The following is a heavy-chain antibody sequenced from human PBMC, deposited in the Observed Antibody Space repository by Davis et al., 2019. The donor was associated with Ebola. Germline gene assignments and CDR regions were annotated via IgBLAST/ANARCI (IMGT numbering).Heavy chain of an antibody. J-gene: IGHJ4*02. D-gene: IGHD2-21*01. V-gene: IGHV3-48*02. Sequence: SVKGRFTISRDNAKNSLYLQMNSLRDEDTAVYYCARERGGIRGHYVDYWGQGTLVTVSS. CDR3: ARERGGIRGHYVDY.